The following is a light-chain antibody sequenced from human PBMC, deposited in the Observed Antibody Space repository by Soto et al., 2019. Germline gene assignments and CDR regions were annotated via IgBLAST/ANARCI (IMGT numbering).Light chain of an antibody. CDR3: QQYGSSRDT. Sequence: EIVLTQSPVTLSLSPGERATLSCRASQSVAGNSLAWYRHKPGQAPKLVIYGASSRSAGVPDRFVGSGSGTDFTLTIRRLEPEDFAVYYCQQYGSSRDTFGQGTKLEIK. J-gene: IGKJ2*01. CDR2: GAS. V-gene: IGKV3-20*01. CDR1: QSVAGNS.